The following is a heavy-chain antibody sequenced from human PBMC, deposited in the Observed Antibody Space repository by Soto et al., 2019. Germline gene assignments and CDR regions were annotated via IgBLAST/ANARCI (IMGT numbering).Heavy chain of an antibody. CDR3: ARDSSGVPASKVGGMDV. CDR1: GYTFTSYG. D-gene: IGHD2-2*01. V-gene: IGHV1-18*01. CDR2: ISAYNGNT. Sequence: ASVKVSCKASGYTFTSYGISWLRQSAGQGLEWMGWISAYNGNTNYAQKLQGRVTMTTDTSTSTAYMELRSLRSDDTAVYYCARDSSGVPASKVGGMDVWGQGTTVTVSS. J-gene: IGHJ6*02.